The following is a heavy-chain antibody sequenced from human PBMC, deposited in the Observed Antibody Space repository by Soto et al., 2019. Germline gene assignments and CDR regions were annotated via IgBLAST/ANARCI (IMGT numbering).Heavy chain of an antibody. CDR3: ARDHHRYSGYDYVDY. CDR2: ISSSSSYT. V-gene: IGHV3-11*05. Sequence: QVQLVESGGGLVKPGGSLRLSCAASGFTFSDYYMSWIRQAPGKGLEWVSYISSSSSYTNYADSVKGPFTISRDNAKNSLYLQKNSLRAEDTAVYYCARDHHRYSGYDYVDYWGQATLVTVSS. J-gene: IGHJ4*02. CDR1: GFTFSDYY. D-gene: IGHD5-12*01.